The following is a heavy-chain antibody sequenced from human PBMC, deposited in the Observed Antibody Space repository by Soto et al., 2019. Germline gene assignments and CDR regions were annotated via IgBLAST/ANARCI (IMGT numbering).Heavy chain of an antibody. V-gene: IGHV3-74*01. CDR1: EFTFTSHW. D-gene: IGHD4-17*01. J-gene: IGHJ4*02. CDR2: TNTDGSFT. Sequence: EVQLVESGGGSVQPGGSLRLSCVASEFTFTSHWIYWVRQPPGKGLVWVSRTNTDGSFTSYADSVKGRFTISRDNAKNTLYLQMNSLRAEDTAVYYCARDVTTMTDYWGQGTLVTVSS. CDR3: ARDVTTMTDY.